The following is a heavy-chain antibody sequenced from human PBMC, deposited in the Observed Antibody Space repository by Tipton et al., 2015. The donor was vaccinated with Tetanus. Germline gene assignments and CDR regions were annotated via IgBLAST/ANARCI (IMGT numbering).Heavy chain of an antibody. CDR1: EYTFTGYH. J-gene: IGHJ3*01. Sequence: QSGAEVKKPGASVEVSCKASEYTFTGYHLHWVRQAPGQGLEWMGWVNPKNGVTDSAQKFQGRVALTRDTSINTAYMELSRLGSDDTAVYYCAFGLAVAGSDALDFWGQGTMVTVSS. D-gene: IGHD6-19*01. CDR2: VNPKNGVT. CDR3: AFGLAVAGSDALDF. V-gene: IGHV1-2*02.